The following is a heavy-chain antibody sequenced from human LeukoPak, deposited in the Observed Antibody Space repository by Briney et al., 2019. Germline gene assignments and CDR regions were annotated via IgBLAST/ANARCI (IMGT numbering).Heavy chain of an antibody. Sequence: PGGSLRLSCAASGFTFSDYYMSWIRQAPGKGLEWVSYISSSGSTIYYADSVKGRFTISRDNAKNSLYLQMNSLRAEDTAVYYCARGGADYYDSSGQSMAAFDIWGQGTMVTVSS. CDR2: ISSSGSTI. J-gene: IGHJ3*02. CDR1: GFTFSDYY. D-gene: IGHD3-22*01. V-gene: IGHV3-11*01. CDR3: ARGGADYYDSSGQSMAAFDI.